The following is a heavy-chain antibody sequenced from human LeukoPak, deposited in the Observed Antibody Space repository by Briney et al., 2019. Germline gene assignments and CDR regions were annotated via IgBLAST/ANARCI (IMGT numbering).Heavy chain of an antibody. CDR3: ARVGNIAAVRTFDY. CDR1: GFTVSSNE. D-gene: IGHD6-13*01. J-gene: IGHJ4*02. V-gene: IGHV3-38-3*01. Sequence: GSLRLSCAASGFTVSSNEMSWVRQAPGKGLEWVSSISGGSTYYADSRKGRFTISRDNSKNTLHLQMNSLRAEDTAVYYCARVGNIAAVRTFDYWGQGTLVTVSS. CDR2: ISGGST.